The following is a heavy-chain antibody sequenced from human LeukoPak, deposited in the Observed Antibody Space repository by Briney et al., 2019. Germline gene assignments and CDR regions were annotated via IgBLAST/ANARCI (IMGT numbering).Heavy chain of an antibody. V-gene: IGHV4-59*12. CDR1: GVSLSSYY. CDR3: GGGYCTNGVCYAAAY. Sequence: SETLSLTCTVCGVSLSSYYWCWVRPPPGEGPGWVGYIYSRGANNYNPSLQSRVPISVNTSKNQVSLKVGSVDGAGPAVVYVGGGYCTNGVCYAAAYWGQGALVTVSS. J-gene: IGHJ4*02. D-gene: IGHD2-8*01. CDR2: IYSRGAN.